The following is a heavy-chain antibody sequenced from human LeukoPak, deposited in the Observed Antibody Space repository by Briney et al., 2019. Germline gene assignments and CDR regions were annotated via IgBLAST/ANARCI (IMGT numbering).Heavy chain of an antibody. CDR3: ARRLGRSFDY. CDR1: GYSFTDYA. V-gene: IGHV1-3*01. CDR2: INAANGST. J-gene: IGHJ4*02. D-gene: IGHD2-21*01. Sequence: ASVKVSCKASGYSFTDYAMHWVRQAPGQRLEWMGWINAANGSTKYSQNFQGRITITRDTSVTTAYMDLSSLRSEDTAMYYCARRLGRSFDYWGQGTLVTVSS.